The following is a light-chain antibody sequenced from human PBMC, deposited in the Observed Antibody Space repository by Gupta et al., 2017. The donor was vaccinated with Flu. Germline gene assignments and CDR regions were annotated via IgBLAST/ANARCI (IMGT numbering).Light chain of an antibody. CDR2: DVN. Sequence: TSSDAGGYNWVAWYQQHPGKAPKLMIYDVNNRPSGVSHRFSGSKSGNTASLTISGLQAEDEADYYCSSFTDISLVIFGGGTKLTVL. CDR1: SSDAGGYNW. V-gene: IGLV2-14*03. CDR3: SSFTDISLVI. J-gene: IGLJ2*01.